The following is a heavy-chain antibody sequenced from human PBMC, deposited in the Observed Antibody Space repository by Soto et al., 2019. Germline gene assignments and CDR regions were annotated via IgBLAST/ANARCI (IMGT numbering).Heavy chain of an antibody. CDR1: GGTFSSYA. V-gene: IGHV1-69*13. J-gene: IGHJ6*02. D-gene: IGHD4-17*01. Sequence: GASVKVSCKASGGTFSSYAISWVRQAPGQGLEWMGGIIPIFGTANYAQKFQGRVTITADESTSTAYMELSSLRSEDTAVYYCASRHGRGYYYYGMDVWGQGTTVTVSS. CDR2: IIPIFGTA. CDR3: ASRHGRGYYYYGMDV.